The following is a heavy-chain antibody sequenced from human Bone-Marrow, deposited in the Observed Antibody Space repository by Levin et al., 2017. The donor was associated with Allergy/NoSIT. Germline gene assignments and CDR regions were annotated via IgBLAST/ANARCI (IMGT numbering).Heavy chain of an antibody. D-gene: IGHD2-21*01. J-gene: IGHJ3*01. CDR3: AGDGNYCDKSNYCDAFDV. V-gene: IGHV3-7*01. Sequence: GGSLRLSCAASGFIFDNYWMTWVRQAPGKGLEWVANIKPDGSVKHSLDSVEGRFTISRDNAKNSLYLQVNNLRVEDTAVYYCAGDGNYCDKSNYCDAFDVWGQRTMVTVSS. CDR2: IKPDGSVK. CDR1: GFIFDNYW.